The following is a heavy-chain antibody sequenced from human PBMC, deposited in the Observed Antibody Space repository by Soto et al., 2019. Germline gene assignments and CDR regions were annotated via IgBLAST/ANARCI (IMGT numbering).Heavy chain of an antibody. V-gene: IGHV4-61*05. CDR1: GGSISSSSYY. J-gene: IGHJ6*03. CDR3: ARVSGGTIFGVVTAPRYYYMDV. D-gene: IGHD3-3*01. CDR2: IYYSGST. Sequence: SETLSLTCTVSGGSISSSSYYWGWIRQPPGKGLEWIGYIYYSGSTNYNPSLKSRVTISVDTSKNQFSLKLSSVTAADTAVYYCARVSGGTIFGVVTAPRYYYMDVWGKGTTVTVSS.